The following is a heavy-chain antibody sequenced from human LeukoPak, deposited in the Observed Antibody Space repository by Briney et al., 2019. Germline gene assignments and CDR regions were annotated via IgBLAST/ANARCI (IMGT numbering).Heavy chain of an antibody. D-gene: IGHD3-3*01. Sequence: SETLSLTCADYGGSFSGYYWSWIRQPPGKGLEWIGEINHSGSTNYNPSLKSRVTISVDTSKNQFSLKLSSVTAADTAVYYCARGPPRQFWSGYYRLDYWGQGTLVTVSS. J-gene: IGHJ4*02. V-gene: IGHV4-34*01. CDR2: INHSGST. CDR1: GGSFSGYY. CDR3: ARGPPRQFWSGYYRLDY.